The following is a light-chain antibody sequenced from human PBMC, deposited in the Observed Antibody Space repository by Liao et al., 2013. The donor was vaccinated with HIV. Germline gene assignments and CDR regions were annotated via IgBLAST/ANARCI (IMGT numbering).Light chain of an antibody. CDR3: QLWDSSSDHYV. CDR1: NIGSKS. Sequence: SYVLTQPPSVSVAPGKTARITCGTNNIGSKSVHWYQQRPGQAPVLVIYYDSGRPSGIPERFSGSNSGNMATLTISRVEAGDEADYYCQLWDSSSDHYVFGTGTKVTVL. J-gene: IGLJ1*01. CDR2: YDS. V-gene: IGLV3-21*01.